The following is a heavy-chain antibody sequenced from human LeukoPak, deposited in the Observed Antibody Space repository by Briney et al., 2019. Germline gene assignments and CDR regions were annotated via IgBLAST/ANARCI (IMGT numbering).Heavy chain of an antibody. CDR3: AREINRVAVAAMRSFDY. V-gene: IGHV4-4*07. CDR2: IYTSGNT. CDR1: SGSISSYY. Sequence: SETLSLTCTVSSGSISSYYWSWIRQPAGKGLEWIGRIYTSGNTNYNPSLKSRITMSVDTSKNQFSLNLSSVTAADTAVYFCAREINRVAVAAMRSFDYWGQGTLVTVSS. D-gene: IGHD6-19*01. J-gene: IGHJ4*02.